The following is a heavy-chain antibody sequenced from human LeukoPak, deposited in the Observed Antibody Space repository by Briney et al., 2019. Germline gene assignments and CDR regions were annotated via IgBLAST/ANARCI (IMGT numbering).Heavy chain of an antibody. CDR2: IYSGGST. Sequence: GGSLRLSCAASGFIVSSNFMNWVRQAPGKGLEWVSVIYSGGSTYYADSVKGRFTISRDNSKNTVHLQMNSLRDEDTAVYYCASGRGFDPWGQGTLVTVSS. CDR3: ASGRGFDP. CDR1: GFIVSSNF. J-gene: IGHJ5*02. V-gene: IGHV3-53*01.